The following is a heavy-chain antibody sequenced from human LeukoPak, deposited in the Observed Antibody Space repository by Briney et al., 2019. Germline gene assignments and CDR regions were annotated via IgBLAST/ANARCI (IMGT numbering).Heavy chain of an antibody. CDR1: EFSFSSHG. CDR3: GRANGGNMWRGHYFDY. V-gene: IGHV3-30*02. D-gene: IGHD4-23*01. CDR2: EQKDGSYK. Sequence: GGSLRLSCATSEFSFSSHGIHWARQAPGKGLEWVAFEQKDGSYKKYADSVKGRFTISRDNSKNTLYLQMNSLRAEDTAVYYCGRANGGNMWRGHYFDYWGQGTLVTVSS. J-gene: IGHJ4*02.